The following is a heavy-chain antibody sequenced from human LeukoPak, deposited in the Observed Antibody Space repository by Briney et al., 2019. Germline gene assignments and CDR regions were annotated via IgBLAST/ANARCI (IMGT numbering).Heavy chain of an antibody. D-gene: IGHD6-13*01. Sequence: SETLSLTCTVSGGSISSSSYYWGWIRQPPGKGLEWIGSIYYSGSTYYNPSLKSRATISVDTSKNQFSLKLSSVTAADTAVYYCARVGAAAGRGWFDPWGQGTLVTVSS. CDR1: GGSISSSSYY. V-gene: IGHV4-39*01. CDR3: ARVGAAAGRGWFDP. J-gene: IGHJ5*02. CDR2: IYYSGST.